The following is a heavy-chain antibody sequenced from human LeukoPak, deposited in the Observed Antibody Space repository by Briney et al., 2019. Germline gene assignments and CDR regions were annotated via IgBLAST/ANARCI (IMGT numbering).Heavy chain of an antibody. V-gene: IGHV4-30-4*08. CDR1: GGSISSGDYY. CDR2: IYYSGST. J-gene: IGHJ5*02. D-gene: IGHD3-10*01. Sequence: PSQALSLTCTVSGGSISSGDYYWSWIRQPPGKGLEWIGYIYYSGSTYYNPSLKSRVTISVDTSKNQFSLKLSSVTAADTAVYYCARGDYYGSGSYHWGQGTLVTVSS. CDR3: ARGDYYGSGSYH.